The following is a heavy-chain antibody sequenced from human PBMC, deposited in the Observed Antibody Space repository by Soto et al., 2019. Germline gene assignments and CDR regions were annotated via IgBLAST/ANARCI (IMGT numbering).Heavy chain of an antibody. CDR2: INPNSGGP. J-gene: IGHJ4*02. Sequence: ASVKVSCKASGYTFTGYYMHWVRQAPGQGLEWMGWINPNSGGPNYAQKFQGWVTMNRDTSISTAYMELSRLRSDDTAVYYCARDNSSSWYSGSYYYFDYWGQGTLVTVSS. D-gene: IGHD1-26*01. CDR3: ARDNSSSWYSGSYYYFDY. CDR1: GYTFTGYY. V-gene: IGHV1-2*04.